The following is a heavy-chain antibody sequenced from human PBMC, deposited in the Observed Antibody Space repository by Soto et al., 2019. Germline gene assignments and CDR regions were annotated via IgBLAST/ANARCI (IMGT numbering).Heavy chain of an antibody. D-gene: IGHD2-15*01. V-gene: IGHV1-18*01. CDR2: ISTYNGDT. J-gene: IGHJ6*02. CDR3: AREGSRPYYYYGMDV. Sequence: QVQLVQSGAEVKKPGASVKVSCKASGSSFTTYGISWVRQAPGQGLEWMGWISTYNGDTDYAQSLQGRVIMTTDTSTTTAYMELRSLRSDDTAVYYCAREGSRPYYYYGMDVWGQGTTVTVSS. CDR1: GSSFTTYG.